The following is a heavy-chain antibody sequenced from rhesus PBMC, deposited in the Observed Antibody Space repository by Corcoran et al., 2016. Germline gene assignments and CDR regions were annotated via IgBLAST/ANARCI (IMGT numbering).Heavy chain of an antibody. Sequence: QVQLQESGPGLVKPSETLSLTCAVSGYSISSGYYWGWIRQPPGKGLEYIGYISGSRGRTYDKPSLKSRVTISKETAKNQVARKLSSVTAADTAVYDCARRYSNQYYFDYWGQGVLVTVSS. D-gene: IGHD4-23*01. CDR1: GYSISSGYY. CDR3: ARRYSNQYYFDY. J-gene: IGHJ4*01. CDR2: ISGSRGRT. V-gene: IGHV4-99*01.